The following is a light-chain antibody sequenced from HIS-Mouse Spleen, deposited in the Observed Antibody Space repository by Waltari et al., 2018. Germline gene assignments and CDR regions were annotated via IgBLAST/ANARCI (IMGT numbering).Light chain of an antibody. CDR2: GKN. CDR3: NSRDSSGNHVV. J-gene: IGLJ2*01. Sequence: SVAVALGQTVRITCQGDSLRSYYASWYQQKPGQAPVLVIYGKNNRPSGIPDRFSGSSSGNTASLTITGAQAEDEADYYCNSRDSSGNHVVFGGGTKLTVL. V-gene: IGLV3-19*01. CDR1: SLRSYY.